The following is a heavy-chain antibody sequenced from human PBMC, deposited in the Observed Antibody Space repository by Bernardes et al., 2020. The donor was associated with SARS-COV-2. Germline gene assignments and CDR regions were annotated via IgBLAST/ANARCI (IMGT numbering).Heavy chain of an antibody. CDR3: AQCSSYGPNWFDP. J-gene: IGHJ5*02. CDR1: GLTFSDYY. Sequence: GGSLRLSCATSGLTFSDYYMSWIRQAPGKGLEWISYISGTGSAIYYADSVKGRFTISRDNAKNSLFLQMNSLRAEDTAIYYCAQCSSYGPNWFDPWGQGTLLTVSS. D-gene: IGHD5-18*01. V-gene: IGHV3-11*01. CDR2: ISGTGSAI.